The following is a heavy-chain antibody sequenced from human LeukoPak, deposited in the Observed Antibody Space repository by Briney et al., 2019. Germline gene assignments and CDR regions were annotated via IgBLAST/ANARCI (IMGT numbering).Heavy chain of an antibody. Sequence: SSETLSLTCTVSGGSISSGGYYWSWIRQHPGKGLEWIGYIYYSGSTYYNPSLKSRVTISVDTSKNQFSLKLSSVTAADTAVYYCASPAEEGPYYFDYWGQGTLVTVSS. V-gene: IGHV4-31*03. CDR1: GGSISSGGYY. J-gene: IGHJ4*02. CDR2: IYYSGST. CDR3: ASPAEEGPYYFDY.